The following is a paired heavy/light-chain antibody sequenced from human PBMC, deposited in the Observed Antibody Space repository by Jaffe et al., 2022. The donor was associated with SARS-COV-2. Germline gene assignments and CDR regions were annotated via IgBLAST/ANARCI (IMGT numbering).Light chain of an antibody. Sequence: QSALTQPASVSGSPGQSITISCTGTSSDVGGYNYVSWYQQHPGKAPKLMIYEVSNRPSGVSNRFSGSKSGNTASLTISGLQAEDEADYYCSSYTSSSIVVFGGGTKLTVL. CDR3: SSYTSSSIVV. V-gene: IGLV2-14*01. CDR2: EVS. J-gene: IGLJ2*01. CDR1: SSDVGGYNY.
Heavy chain of an antibody. CDR1: GFTFSSYA. D-gene: IGHD6-19*01. V-gene: IGHV3-30-3*01. CDR2: ISYDGSNK. CDR3: ARDLGIAVAGDEDYYYYYGMDV. J-gene: IGHJ6*02. Sequence: QVQLVESGGGVVQPGRSLRLSCAASGFTFSSYAMHWVRQAPGKGLEWVAVISYDGSNKYYADSVKGRFTISRDNSKNTLYLQMNSLRAEDTAVYYCARDLGIAVAGDEDYYYYYGMDVWGQGTTVTVSS.